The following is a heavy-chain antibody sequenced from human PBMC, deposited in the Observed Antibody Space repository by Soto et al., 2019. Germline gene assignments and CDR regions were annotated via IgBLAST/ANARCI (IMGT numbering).Heavy chain of an antibody. CDR2: INPNSGGT. J-gene: IGHJ4*02. CDR3: ARERSGWYYFDY. V-gene: IGHV1-2*02. D-gene: IGHD6-19*01. CDR1: GYTFTGYY. Sequence: VASVKVSCKASGYTFTGYYMHWVRQAPGQGLEWMGWINPNSGGTNYAQKFQGRVTMTRDTSISTAYMELSRLRSDDTAVYYCARERSGWYYFDYWGQGTLVTVSS.